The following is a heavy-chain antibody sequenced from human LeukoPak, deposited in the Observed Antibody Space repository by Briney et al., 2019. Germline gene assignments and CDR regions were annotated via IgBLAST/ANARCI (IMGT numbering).Heavy chain of an antibody. CDR2: IYYSGST. V-gene: IGHV4-61*01. J-gene: IGHJ4*02. CDR3: ARSTWLLDK. D-gene: IGHD3-22*01. Sequence: KTSETLSLTCTVSGYSITSGYFWSWIRQPPGKGLEWIGYIYYSGSTNYNPSLKSRVTISLDTSKNQFSLKLSSVTAADTAVYYCARSTWLLDKWGQGTLVTVSS. CDR1: GYSITSGYF.